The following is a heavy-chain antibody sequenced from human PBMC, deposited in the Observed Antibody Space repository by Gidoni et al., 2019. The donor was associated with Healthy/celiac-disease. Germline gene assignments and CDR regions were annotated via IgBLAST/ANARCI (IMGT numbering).Heavy chain of an antibody. Sequence: QVQLQASGPGLVKPSETLSLTCTVSGVSLSSYYWSWIRQPPGKGLEWIGYIYYSGSTNYNPSLKSRVTISVETSKNQFSLKLSSVTAADTAVYYCARGARLRTPGGAFDIWGQGTMVTVSS. CDR3: ARGARLRTPGGAFDI. D-gene: IGHD4-17*01. CDR1: GVSLSSYY. CDR2: IYYSGST. J-gene: IGHJ3*02. V-gene: IGHV4-59*01.